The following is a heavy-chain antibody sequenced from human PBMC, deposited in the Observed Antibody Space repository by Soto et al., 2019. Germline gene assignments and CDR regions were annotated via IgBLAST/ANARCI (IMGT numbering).Heavy chain of an antibody. J-gene: IGHJ4*02. Sequence: EVQLVESGGTLVQPGGSLTISCAASGFTFSSFWLHWVRHTPGKGLVWISRLNGDASSSSYADFVTGRFTISRDTATNTLYLQMNSLRPEDTGLYYCTRGASGFGNFDYWGLGTLVTVSS. CDR1: GFTFSSFW. V-gene: IGHV3-74*01. CDR2: LNGDASSS. D-gene: IGHD6-19*01. CDR3: TRGASGFGNFDY.